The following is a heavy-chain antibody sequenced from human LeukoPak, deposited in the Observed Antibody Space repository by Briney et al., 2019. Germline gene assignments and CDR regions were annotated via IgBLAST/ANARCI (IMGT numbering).Heavy chain of an antibody. V-gene: IGHV3-23*01. J-gene: IGHJ4*02. CDR1: GFTFSSYA. CDR3: ARGNGDYAIHPDY. Sequence: PGRSLILSCAASGFTFSSYAMSWVRQAPGKGLEWVSGISGGGGSTYYADSVKGRFTISRDNSKNILYLQMNSLRADDTAVYYCARGNGDYAIHPDYWGQGTLVTVSS. CDR2: ISGGGGST. D-gene: IGHD4-17*01.